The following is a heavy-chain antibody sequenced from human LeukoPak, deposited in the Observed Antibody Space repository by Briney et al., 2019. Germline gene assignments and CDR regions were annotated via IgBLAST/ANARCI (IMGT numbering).Heavy chain of an antibody. V-gene: IGHV1-46*01. J-gene: IGHJ4*02. Sequence: ASVKVSCKASGYTFTSYYMHWVRQAPGQGLEWMGIINPSGGSTSYAQKFQGRVTMTTDTSTSTAYMELTSLRSDDTAVYYCARDHTFDYWGQGTLVAVSS. CDR2: INPSGGST. CDR3: ARDHTFDY. CDR1: GYTFTSYY.